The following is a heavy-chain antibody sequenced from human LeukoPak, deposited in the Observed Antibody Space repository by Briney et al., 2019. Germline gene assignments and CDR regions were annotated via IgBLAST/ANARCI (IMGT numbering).Heavy chain of an antibody. Sequence: SETLSLTCTVSGGSISNYYWSWIRQPPGKGLEWIGYIHYTGTTDYNPSLKSRVTMSVDTSNNPFSLKLSSVTAADTAVYYCARDPVAGTSFDYWGQGTLVTVSS. D-gene: IGHD6-19*01. J-gene: IGHJ4*02. CDR1: GGSISNYY. CDR2: IHYTGTT. V-gene: IGHV4-59*12. CDR3: ARDPVAGTSFDY.